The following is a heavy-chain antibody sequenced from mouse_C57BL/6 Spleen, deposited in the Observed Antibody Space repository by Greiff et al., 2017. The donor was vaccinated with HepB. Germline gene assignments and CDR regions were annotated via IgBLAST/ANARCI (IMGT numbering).Heavy chain of an antibody. CDR2: ISYSGST. V-gene: IGHV3-1*01. CDR1: GYSITSGYD. J-gene: IGHJ3*01. CDR3: ARAYDYDWGFAY. D-gene: IGHD2-4*01. Sequence: EVKLKESGPGMVKPSQSLSLTCTVTGYSITSGYDWHWIRHFPGNKLEWMGYISYSGSTNYNPSLKSRISITHDTSKNHFFLKLNSVTTEDTATYYCARAYDYDWGFAYWGQGTLVTVSA.